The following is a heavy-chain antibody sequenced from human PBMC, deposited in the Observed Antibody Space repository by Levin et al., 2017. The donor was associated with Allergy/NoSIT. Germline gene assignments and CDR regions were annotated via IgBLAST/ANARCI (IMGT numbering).Heavy chain of an antibody. Sequence: TSETLSLTCTVSGGSISTYYWSWIRQPPGKGLEWIAYVHYSGTTNYNPSLKSRVTISVDTSENQFSLKLSSVTAADTALYYCARHRHWNDNRFNWFDPWGQGTLVTVSS. D-gene: IGHD1-1*01. CDR2: VHYSGTT. CDR3: ARHRHWNDNRFNWFDP. V-gene: IGHV4-59*08. CDR1: GGSISTYY. J-gene: IGHJ5*02.